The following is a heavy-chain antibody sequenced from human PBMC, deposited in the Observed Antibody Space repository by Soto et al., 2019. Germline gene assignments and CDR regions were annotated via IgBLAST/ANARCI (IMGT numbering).Heavy chain of an antibody. J-gene: IGHJ6*02. CDR3: ARLKVWTYGEIPHDMDV. CDR2: IHSGDSDI. Sequence: GESLKISCEVSGHSSTNYWIGWVRQKPGKGLEWMGIIHSGDSDIRYSPTFQGQVTISGDKSLSTAYLQWSSLKASDTAMYYCARLKVWTYGEIPHDMDVWGQGTTVTVSS. V-gene: IGHV5-51*01. CDR1: GHSSTNYW. D-gene: IGHD4-17*01.